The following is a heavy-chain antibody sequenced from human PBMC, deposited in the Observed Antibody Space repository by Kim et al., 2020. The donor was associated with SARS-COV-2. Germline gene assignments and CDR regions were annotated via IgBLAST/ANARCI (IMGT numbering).Heavy chain of an antibody. CDR3: AKDLTSGWYLDYFDY. V-gene: IGHV3-23*01. J-gene: IGHJ4*02. Sequence: GGSLRLSCAASGFTFSSYAMSWVRQAPGKGLEWVSAISGSGGSTYYADSVKGRFTISRDNSKNTLYLQMNSLRAEDTAVYYCAKDLTSGWYLDYFDYWGQGTLVTVSS. D-gene: IGHD6-19*01. CDR2: ISGSGGST. CDR1: GFTFSSYA.